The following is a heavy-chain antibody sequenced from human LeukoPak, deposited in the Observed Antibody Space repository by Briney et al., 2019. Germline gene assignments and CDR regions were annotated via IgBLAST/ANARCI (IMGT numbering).Heavy chain of an antibody. CDR3: ARDDPNYYDSSGYPGDIDY. V-gene: IGHV1-18*01. Sequence: GASVKVSCKASGYTFTSYGISWVRQAPGQGLEWMGWISAYNGNTNYAQKLQGRVTMTTDTSTSTAYMELRSLRSDDTAVYYCARDDPNYYDSSGYPGDIDYWGQGTLVTVPS. J-gene: IGHJ4*02. CDR2: ISAYNGNT. D-gene: IGHD3-22*01. CDR1: GYTFTSYG.